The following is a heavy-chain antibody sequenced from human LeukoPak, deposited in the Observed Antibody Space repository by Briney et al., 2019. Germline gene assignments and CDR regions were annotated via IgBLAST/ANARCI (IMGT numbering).Heavy chain of an antibody. Sequence: GGSLRLSCAASGFTFSSYAMSWVRQAPGKGLEWVSAISGSGGSTYYADSVKGRFTISRDNSKNTLYLQMNSLRAEDTAVYYCAKDRPRFYDSSGYYPDRAFDIWGQGTMVTVSS. V-gene: IGHV3-23*01. CDR2: ISGSGGST. D-gene: IGHD3-22*01. J-gene: IGHJ3*02. CDR1: GFTFSSYA. CDR3: AKDRPRFYDSSGYYPDRAFDI.